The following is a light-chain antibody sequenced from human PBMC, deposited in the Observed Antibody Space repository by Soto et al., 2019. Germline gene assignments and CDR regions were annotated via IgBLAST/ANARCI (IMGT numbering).Light chain of an antibody. V-gene: IGKV1-5*03. J-gene: IGKJ1*01. CDR1: QSISSW. CDR2: KAS. CDR3: QQYNSYSPT. Sequence: DIQMTQSRSTLSASVGDRVTITCRASQSISSWLAWYQQKPGKAPNLLIYKASSLESGVPSRFSGSGSGTEFTLTISSLQPDDFATYYCQQYNSYSPTFGQGTKVDIK.